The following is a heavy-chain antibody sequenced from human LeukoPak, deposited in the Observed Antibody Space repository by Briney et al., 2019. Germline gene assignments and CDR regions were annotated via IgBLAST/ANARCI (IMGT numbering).Heavy chain of an antibody. CDR2: ISPTGSTT. J-gene: IGHJ4*02. CDR1: GFSFSGHW. V-gene: IGHV3-74*01. D-gene: IGHD6-6*01. CDR3: ARGPNSNWSGLDF. Sequence: GGSLRLXCTASGFSFSGHWMHWARHLPGKGLVWVSRISPTGSTTSYADSVKGRFTVSRDNAKNTLYLQVNNLRAEDTAVYYCARGPNSNWSGLDFWGQGTLLTVSS.